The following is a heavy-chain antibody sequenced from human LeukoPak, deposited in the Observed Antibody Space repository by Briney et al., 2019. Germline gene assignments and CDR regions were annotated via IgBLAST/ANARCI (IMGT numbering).Heavy chain of an antibody. D-gene: IGHD3-22*01. CDR2: INHSGST. J-gene: IGHJ4*02. Sequence: SETLSLTCAVYGGSFNGYYWSWIRQPPGKGLEWIGEINHSGSTNYNPSLKSRVTISVDTSKNQFSLKLSSVTAADTAVYYCASPSSADYYDSSGYSPFDYWGQGTLVTVSS. CDR1: GGSFNGYY. V-gene: IGHV4-34*01. CDR3: ASPSSADYYDSSGYSPFDY.